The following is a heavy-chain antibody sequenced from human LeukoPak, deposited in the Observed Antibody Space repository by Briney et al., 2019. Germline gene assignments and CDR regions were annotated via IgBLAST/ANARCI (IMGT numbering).Heavy chain of an antibody. CDR1: GGSISSYY. D-gene: IGHD3-10*01. CDR3: ARDESGSGSIAFDI. J-gene: IGHJ3*02. CDR2: IYYSGST. V-gene: IGHV4-59*01. Sequence: SETLSLTCTVSGGSISSYYWSWIRQPPGKGLEWIGYIYYSGSTNYNPSLKSRVTISVDTSKNQFSLKLSSVTAADTAVYYCARDESGSGSIAFDIWGQGTMVTVSS.